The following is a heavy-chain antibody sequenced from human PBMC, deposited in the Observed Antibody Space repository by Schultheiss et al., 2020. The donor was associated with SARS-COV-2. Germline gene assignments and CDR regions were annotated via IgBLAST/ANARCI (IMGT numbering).Heavy chain of an antibody. CDR3: AREDDYGDYRLSY. V-gene: IGHV3-23*01. CDR2: ISGSGGST. D-gene: IGHD4-17*01. J-gene: IGHJ4*02. Sequence: GGSLRLSCAASGFTFSDYYMSWVRQAPGKGLEWVSAISGSGGSTYYADSVKGRFTISRDNSKNTLYLQMNSLRAEDTAVYYCAREDDYGDYRLSYWGQGTLVTVSS. CDR1: GFTFSDYY.